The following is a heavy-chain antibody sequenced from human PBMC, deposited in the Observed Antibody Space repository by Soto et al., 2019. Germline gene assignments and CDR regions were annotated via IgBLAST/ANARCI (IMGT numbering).Heavy chain of an antibody. J-gene: IGHJ5*02. V-gene: IGHV4-34*01. Sequence: SETLSLTCAGYGGSFSGYYWTWIRQPPGTGLEWIGEINHSGSTNYNPSLKSRVTISVDTSKNQFSLKPSSVTAADTAVYYCARGRSPMVRGGRHWCDPWGQGTLVTVS. CDR2: INHSGST. D-gene: IGHD3-10*01. CDR3: ARGRSPMVRGGRHWCDP. CDR1: GGSFSGYY.